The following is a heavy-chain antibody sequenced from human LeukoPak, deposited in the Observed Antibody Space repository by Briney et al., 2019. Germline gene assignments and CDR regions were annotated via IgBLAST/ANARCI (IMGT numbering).Heavy chain of an antibody. Sequence: GGSLRLSCAASGFTFSSYEMNWVRQAPGKGLEWVSYISSSGSTIYYADSVKGRFTISRDNAKNSLFLQMNSLRAEDTAVYYCARVSHYYASGSISYGMDVWGQGTTVTVSS. V-gene: IGHV3-48*03. CDR1: GFTFSSYE. J-gene: IGHJ6*02. CDR2: ISSSGSTI. CDR3: ARVSHYYASGSISYGMDV. D-gene: IGHD3-10*01.